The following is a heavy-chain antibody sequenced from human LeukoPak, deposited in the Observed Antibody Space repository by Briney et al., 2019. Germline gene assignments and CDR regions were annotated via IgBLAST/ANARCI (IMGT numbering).Heavy chain of an antibody. CDR2: IRYDGSNK. CDR3: HDDKSFDY. CDR1: GFTFSSYG. Sequence: GGSLRLSCAASGFTFSSYGMHWVRQAPGKGLEWVAFIRYDGSNKYYADSVKCRFTISRDNSKDTLYLQMNGLRAEDTAVYYCHDDKSFDYWGQGTLVTVSS. D-gene: IGHD3-3*01. J-gene: IGHJ4*02. V-gene: IGHV3-30*02.